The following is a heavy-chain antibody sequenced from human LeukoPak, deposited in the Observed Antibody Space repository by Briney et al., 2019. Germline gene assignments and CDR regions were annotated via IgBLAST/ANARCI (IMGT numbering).Heavy chain of an antibody. V-gene: IGHV1-18*01. CDR2: ISAYNGNT. J-gene: IGHJ3*02. CDR3: ARLGPNPGIVGATPGDAFDI. Sequence: ASVKVSCKASGYTFTSYGISWVRQAPGQGLEWMGWISAYNGNTNYAQKLQGRVTMTTDTSTSTAYMELRSLRSDDTAVYYCARLGPNPGIVGATPGDAFDIWGQGTMVTVSS. D-gene: IGHD1-26*01. CDR1: GYTFTSYG.